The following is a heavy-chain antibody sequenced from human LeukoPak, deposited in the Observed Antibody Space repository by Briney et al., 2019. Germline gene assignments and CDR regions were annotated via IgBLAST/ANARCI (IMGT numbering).Heavy chain of an antibody. J-gene: IGHJ1*01. CDR2: ISGSGGST. Sequence: SGGSLRLSCVASGLSFINYAMTWVRQAPGKGLEWVSAISGSGGSTYYADSVKGRFTISRDNSKNTLYLQMNSLRAEDTAVYYCAKGVVVTAIPPFQHWGQGTLVTVSS. CDR1: GLSFINYA. D-gene: IGHD2-21*02. V-gene: IGHV3-23*01. CDR3: AKGVVVTAIPPFQH.